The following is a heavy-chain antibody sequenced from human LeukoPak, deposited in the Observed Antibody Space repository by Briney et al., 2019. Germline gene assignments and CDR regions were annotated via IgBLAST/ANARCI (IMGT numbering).Heavy chain of an antibody. D-gene: IGHD2-21*01. Sequence: VASVKVSCKASGGTFSSYAISWVRQAPGQGLEWMGGIIPIFGTANYAQKFQGRVTITTDESTSTAYMELSSLRSEDTAVYYCARWGENWFDPWGQRTLVTVSS. CDR3: ARWGENWFDP. V-gene: IGHV1-69*05. J-gene: IGHJ5*02. CDR1: GGTFSSYA. CDR2: IIPIFGTA.